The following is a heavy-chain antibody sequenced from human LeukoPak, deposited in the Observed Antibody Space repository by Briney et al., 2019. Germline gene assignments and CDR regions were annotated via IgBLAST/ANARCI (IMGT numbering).Heavy chain of an antibody. Sequence: GGSLRLSCAASEFTFSNYAMTWIRQAPGKGLKWVSTISGSGTATYYADSVKGRFTISRDNSKNTLYLQMNGLRAEDTAVYYCAKENNWNDGRFNYFDYWGQGTLVTVSS. J-gene: IGHJ4*02. D-gene: IGHD1-20*01. CDR2: ISGSGTAT. V-gene: IGHV3-23*01. CDR1: EFTFSNYA. CDR3: AKENNWNDGRFNYFDY.